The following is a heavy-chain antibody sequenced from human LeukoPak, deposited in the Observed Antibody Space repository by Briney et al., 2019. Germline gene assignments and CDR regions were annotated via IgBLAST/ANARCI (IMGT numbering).Heavy chain of an antibody. J-gene: IGHJ3*02. CDR2: INLSGNI. CDR1: GGSISSGSYY. V-gene: IGHV4-61*02. CDR3: ARLLLPATMGAFDI. D-gene: IGHD2-2*01. Sequence: SGTLCLTCSVSGGSISSGSYYWSWVRQPAGKGLEWIGRINLSGNINYNPSLRSRVTMSVDTSKNQFSLKLTSMTAAGTAVYYCARLLLPATMGAFDIWGQGTMVTVSS.